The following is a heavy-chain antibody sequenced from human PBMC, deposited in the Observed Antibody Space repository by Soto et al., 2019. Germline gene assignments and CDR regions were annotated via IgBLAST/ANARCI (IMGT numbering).Heavy chain of an antibody. CDR3: ARIVLVAEYNWFDR. Sequence: PGESLKISCKASGYKFSTFSIAWVRQMPGKGLEWMGLISPGDSDTRYSPSFQGQVTISADKSKNTTYLQWSSLKASDTAIYYCARIVLVAEYNWFDRWGQGNLVTVSS. J-gene: IGHJ5*02. D-gene: IGHD3-3*02. CDR2: ISPGDSDT. CDR1: GYKFSTFS. V-gene: IGHV5-51*01.